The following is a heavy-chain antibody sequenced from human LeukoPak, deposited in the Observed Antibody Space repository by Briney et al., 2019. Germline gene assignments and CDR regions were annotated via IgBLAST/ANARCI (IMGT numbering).Heavy chain of an antibody. CDR1: GFTFSSYA. CDR2: ISGSGGST. V-gene: IGHV3-23*01. CDR3: AKDGGITMVRGVIPNWFDP. D-gene: IGHD3-10*01. Sequence: GGSLRLSCAASGFTFSSYAMSWVRQAPGKGLEWVSAISGSGGSTYYADSVKGRFTISRDNSKNTLYLQMNSLRAEDTAVYYCAKDGGITMVRGVIPNWFDPWGQGTLVTFSS. J-gene: IGHJ5*02.